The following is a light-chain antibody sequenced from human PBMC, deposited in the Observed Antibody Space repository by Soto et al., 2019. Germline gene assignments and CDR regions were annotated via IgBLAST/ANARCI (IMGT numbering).Light chain of an antibody. Sequence: QSALTQPASVSGSPGQSITISCNATSSDVGSYNLVSWYQQHPGKAPKLMIYEVSKRPSGVSNRFSGSKSGNTASLTISGLQAEDEADYYCCSYAGSSTYVVFGGGTKLTVL. CDR2: EVS. CDR1: SSDVGSYNL. J-gene: IGLJ2*01. CDR3: CSYAGSSTYVV. V-gene: IGLV2-23*02.